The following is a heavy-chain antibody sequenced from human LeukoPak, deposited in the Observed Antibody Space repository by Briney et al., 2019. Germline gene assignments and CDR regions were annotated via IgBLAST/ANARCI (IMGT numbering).Heavy chain of an antibody. J-gene: IGHJ4*02. V-gene: IGHV3-30-3*01. CDR2: ISYDGSNK. Sequence: GGSLRLSCAASGFTFSSYAMHWVRQAPGKGLEWVAVISYDGSNKYYADSVKGRFTISRDNSKNTLYLQMNSLRAEDTAMYYCARDLTVGATGHWGQGTLVTVSS. CDR1: GFTFSSYA. CDR3: ARDLTVGATGH. D-gene: IGHD1-26*01.